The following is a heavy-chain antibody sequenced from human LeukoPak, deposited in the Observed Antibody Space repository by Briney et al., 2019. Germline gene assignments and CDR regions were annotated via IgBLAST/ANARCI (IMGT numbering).Heavy chain of an antibody. Sequence: GASVKVSCKASGGTFSSYAISWVRQAPGQGLEWMGGIIPIFGSANYAQKFQDRVTITADKSTITAYMELDSLRSEDTAVYYCARKELRYFNWLLYIGTNDYWGQGTLVTVSS. J-gene: IGHJ4*02. V-gene: IGHV1-69*06. CDR3: ARKELRYFNWLLYIGTNDY. D-gene: IGHD3-9*01. CDR2: IIPIFGSA. CDR1: GGTFSSYA.